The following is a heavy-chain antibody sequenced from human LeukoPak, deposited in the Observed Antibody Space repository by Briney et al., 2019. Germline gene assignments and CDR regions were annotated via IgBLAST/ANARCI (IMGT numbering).Heavy chain of an antibody. D-gene: IGHD3-22*01. CDR2: INHSGST. J-gene: IGHJ4*02. CDR3: ARALFTMIVVVPYEYYFDY. V-gene: IGHV4-34*01. Sequence: SETLSLTCAVYGGSFSGYYWSWIRQPPGKGLEWIGEINHSGSTNYNPFLKSRVTISVDTSKNQFSLKLSSVTAADTAVYYCARALFTMIVVVPYEYYFDYWGQGTLVTVSS. CDR1: GGSFSGYY.